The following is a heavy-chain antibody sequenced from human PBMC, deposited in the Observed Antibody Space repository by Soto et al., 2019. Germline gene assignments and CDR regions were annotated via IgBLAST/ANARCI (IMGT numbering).Heavy chain of an antibody. CDR2: IGISRSHI. Sequence: GGSLRLSCEASGFTFSLYSINWVRQAPGKGLEWVSVIGISRSHIYYADSVKGRFTISRDNAKNLVFLQMNSLRAEDTAVYYCARDYYDFRRGGWFDPWGQGTLVTVSS. CDR3: ARDYYDFRRGGWFDP. CDR1: GFTFSLYS. V-gene: IGHV3-21*06. J-gene: IGHJ5*02. D-gene: IGHD3-3*01.